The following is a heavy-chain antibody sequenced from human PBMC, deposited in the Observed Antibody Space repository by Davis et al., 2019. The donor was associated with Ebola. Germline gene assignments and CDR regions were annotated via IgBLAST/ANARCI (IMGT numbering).Heavy chain of an antibody. V-gene: IGHV3-48*01. CDR1: GFTFSSYS. CDR3: ARDNTVTTGLDV. D-gene: IGHD4-17*01. CDR2: ISGSSGTT. J-gene: IGHJ6*02. Sequence: GESLKISCAASGFTFSSYSMNWVRQAPGKGLEWVSYISGSSGTTYYTDSVKGRFTISRDNAKNSLYLQMNSLRAEDTAVYYCARDNTVTTGLDVWGQGTTVTVSS.